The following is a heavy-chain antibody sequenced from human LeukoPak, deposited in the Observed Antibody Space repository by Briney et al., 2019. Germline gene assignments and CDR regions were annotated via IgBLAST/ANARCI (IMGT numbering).Heavy chain of an antibody. Sequence: GGALRLSCAASGFTFSNYNMNWVREAPGKGREWVSYISISSNYTYYPDSVKGRFTISRDNAKSSLYLQMNSLRAEDTAVYYCARSFYDILIGYYQYFDYWGQGTLVTVSS. J-gene: IGHJ4*02. V-gene: IGHV3-21*01. CDR2: ISISSNYT. D-gene: IGHD3-9*01. CDR3: ARSFYDILIGYYQYFDY. CDR1: GFTFSNYN.